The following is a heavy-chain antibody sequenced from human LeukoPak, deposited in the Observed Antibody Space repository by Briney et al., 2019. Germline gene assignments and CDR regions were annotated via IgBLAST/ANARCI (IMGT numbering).Heavy chain of an antibody. J-gene: IGHJ4*02. D-gene: IGHD3-3*01. V-gene: IGHV1-69*13. CDR2: IIPIFGTP. Sequence: SVKVSCKASGGTFSNYALNWVRQAPGQGLEWMGGIIPIFGTPNYAQKFQGRVTITADEPTSTAYLELSNLRSDDTAVYYCARPREVDFWSGYYTGTSTYFDYWGQGTLVTVSS. CDR1: GGTFSNYA. CDR3: ARPREVDFWSGYYTGTSTYFDY.